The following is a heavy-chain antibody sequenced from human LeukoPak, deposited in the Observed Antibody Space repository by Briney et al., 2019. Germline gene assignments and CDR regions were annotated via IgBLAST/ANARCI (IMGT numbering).Heavy chain of an antibody. J-gene: IGHJ4*02. V-gene: IGHV4-30-4*01. CDR1: GGSIDNGNSY. D-gene: IGHD4-17*01. CDR3: AFITVTTKIVDS. Sequence: SQTLSLTCTVSGGSIDNGNSYWSWIRLHPWKGLEWIGHIYYSGTTYYNSSLKSRATVSVDTSKNQFSLKLSSVTAADTAVYYCAFITVTTKIVDSWGQGTLVTVSS. CDR2: IYYSGTT.